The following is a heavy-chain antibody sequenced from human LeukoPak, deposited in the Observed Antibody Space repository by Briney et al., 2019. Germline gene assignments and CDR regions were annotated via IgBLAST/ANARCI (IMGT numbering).Heavy chain of an antibody. Sequence: SETLSLTCTVSGGSISSYNWSWIRQPPGKGLEGIGYIYYSGTTSYNPSLKSRVTISVDTSKNQFSLKLSSVTAGDTAVYYCARGPGSGTYWAFDYWGQGTLVTVSP. V-gene: IGHV4-59*01. D-gene: IGHD1-26*01. CDR1: GGSISSYN. J-gene: IGHJ4*02. CDR3: ARGPGSGTYWAFDY. CDR2: IYYSGTT.